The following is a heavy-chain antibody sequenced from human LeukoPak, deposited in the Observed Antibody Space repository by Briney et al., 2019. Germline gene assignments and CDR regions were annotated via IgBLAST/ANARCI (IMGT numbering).Heavy chain of an antibody. J-gene: IGHJ5*02. CDR3: ARDWSPNWFDP. V-gene: IGHV3-11*06. CDR1: GFTFSDYY. Sequence: GGSLRLSCAASGFTFSDYYMSWIRQAPGKGLEWISYISASSGYTKYADSVKGRFTISRDNAKNSLYLEMNSLRAEDTAVYYCARDWSPNWFDPWGQGTLVTVSS. CDR2: ISASSGYT.